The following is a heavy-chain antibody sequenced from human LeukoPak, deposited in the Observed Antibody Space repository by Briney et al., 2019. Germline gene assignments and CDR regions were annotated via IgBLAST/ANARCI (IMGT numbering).Heavy chain of an antibody. J-gene: IGHJ4*02. CDR2: IYYTGST. CDR1: GGSISSYY. Sequence: PSETLSLTCTVSGGSISSYYWSWIRQPPGKGLEWIGYIYYTGSTNYNPSLKSRVTISVDTSKNQFSLKLSSVTAADTAVYYCARGALISYSYGPFDYWGQGTLDTVSS. D-gene: IGHD5-18*01. CDR3: ARGALISYSYGPFDY. V-gene: IGHV4-59*01.